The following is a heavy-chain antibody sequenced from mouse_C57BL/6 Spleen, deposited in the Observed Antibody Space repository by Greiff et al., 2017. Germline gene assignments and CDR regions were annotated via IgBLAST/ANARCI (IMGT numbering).Heavy chain of an antibody. D-gene: IGHD1-1*01. CDR1: GFTFSDYG. CDR3: ARPDYYGSSPWFAY. CDR2: ISSGSSTI. V-gene: IGHV5-17*01. J-gene: IGHJ3*01. Sequence: EVKLVESGGGLVKPGGSLKLSCAASGFTFSDYGMHWVRQAPEKGLEWVAYISSGSSTIYYADTVKGRFTISRDNAKNTLFLQMTSLRSEDTAMYYCARPDYYGSSPWFAYWGQGTLVTVSA.